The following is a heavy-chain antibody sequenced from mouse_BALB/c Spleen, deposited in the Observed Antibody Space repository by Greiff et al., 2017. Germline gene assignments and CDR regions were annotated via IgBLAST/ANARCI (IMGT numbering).Heavy chain of an antibody. CDR2: IYWDDDK. D-gene: IGHD2-14*01. Sequence: QVTLKESGPGILQPSQTLSLTCSFSGFSLSTSGMGVSWIRQPSGKGLEWLAHIYWDDDKRYNPSLKSRLTISKDTSSNQVFLKITSVDTADTATYYCARRARGYEDFDYWGQGTTLTVSS. CDR3: ARRARGYEDFDY. J-gene: IGHJ2*01. CDR1: GFSLSTSGMG. V-gene: IGHV8-12*01.